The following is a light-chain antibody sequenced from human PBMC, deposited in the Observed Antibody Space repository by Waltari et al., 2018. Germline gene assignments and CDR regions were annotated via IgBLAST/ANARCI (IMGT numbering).Light chain of an antibody. Sequence: AIRLTQSPSSLSASTGDRVTITCRASQGISSYLHWYQQKLGKAPKLLIYAASTLQSGVPSRFSGSGSGTDFTLTISCLQSEDFATYYCQQYYSYPRTFGQGTKVEIK. CDR2: AAS. CDR3: QQYYSYPRT. V-gene: IGKV1-8*01. J-gene: IGKJ1*01. CDR1: QGISSY.